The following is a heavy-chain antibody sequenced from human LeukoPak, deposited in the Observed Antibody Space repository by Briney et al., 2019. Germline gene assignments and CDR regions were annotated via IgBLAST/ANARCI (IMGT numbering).Heavy chain of an antibody. J-gene: IGHJ4*02. V-gene: IGHV3-23*01. CDR3: AKDTRYYYGSGSNVDY. CDR2: VSGSGGST. Sequence: GGSLRLSCAASGFTFSSYAISWVRQAPGKGLESVSAVSGSGGSTYYADSVKGRFTISRDNSKNTLYLQMNSLRAEDTAVYYCAKDTRYYYGSGSNVDYWGQGTLVTVSS. CDR1: GFTFSSYA. D-gene: IGHD3-10*01.